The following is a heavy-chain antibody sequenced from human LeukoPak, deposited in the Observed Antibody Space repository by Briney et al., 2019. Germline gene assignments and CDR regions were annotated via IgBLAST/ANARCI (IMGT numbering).Heavy chain of an antibody. CDR2: IKSKTDGGTT. CDR3: TTGITMVRGVPVVYFDY. Sequence: GGSLRLSCAASGFTFSNAWMSWVRQAPGKGLEWVGRIKSKTDGGTTDYAAPVKGRFTISRDDSKNTLYLQMNSLKTEDTAVYYCTTGITMVRGVPVVYFDYWGQGTLVTVSS. J-gene: IGHJ4*02. V-gene: IGHV3-15*01. D-gene: IGHD3-10*01. CDR1: GFTFSNAW.